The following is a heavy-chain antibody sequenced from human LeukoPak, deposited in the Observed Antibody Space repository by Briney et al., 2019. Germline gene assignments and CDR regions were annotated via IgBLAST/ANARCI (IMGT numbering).Heavy chain of an antibody. CDR2: IYSGGST. Sequence: GGSLRLSCAASGFTVSSNYMSWVRQAPGNGLEWVSVIYSGGSTYYADSVKGRFNISRDNSKNTLYLQMNSLRAEDTAVYYCARVLSYGSGRFSFDYWGQGTLVTVSS. V-gene: IGHV3-53*01. CDR1: GFTVSSNY. J-gene: IGHJ4*02. D-gene: IGHD3-10*01. CDR3: ARVLSYGSGRFSFDY.